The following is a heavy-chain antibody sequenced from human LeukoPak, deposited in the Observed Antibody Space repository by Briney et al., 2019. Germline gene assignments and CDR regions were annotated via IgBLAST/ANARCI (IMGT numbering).Heavy chain of an antibody. CDR1: GFIFSIYG. CDR3: AREVYSGTWFGL. V-gene: IGHV3-33*01. J-gene: IGHJ4*02. Sequence: GRSLRLSCAASGFIFSIYGMHWVRQAPGKGLEWVAVIWYDGSNKYYADSVKERFTISRDNSRNTLYLQMNSLRGDDTAVYYCAREVYSGTWFGLWGQGTLVTVSS. D-gene: IGHD6-13*01. CDR2: IWYDGSNK.